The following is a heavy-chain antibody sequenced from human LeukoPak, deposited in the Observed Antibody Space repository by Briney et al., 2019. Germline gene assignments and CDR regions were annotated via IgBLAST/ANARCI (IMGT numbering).Heavy chain of an antibody. J-gene: IGHJ3*02. V-gene: IGHV3-74*01. D-gene: IGHD1-26*01. Sequence: GGSLRLSCAASGFTFSTYWMHWVHQAPGKGLVWVSRVGRDGSTTRYADSVKGRFTISRDNAKNTLYLQMNSLRAEDTAVYYCARGGSPPEALGDTFDIWGQGTMVTVSS. CDR2: VGRDGSTT. CDR3: ARGGSPPEALGDTFDI. CDR1: GFTFSTYW.